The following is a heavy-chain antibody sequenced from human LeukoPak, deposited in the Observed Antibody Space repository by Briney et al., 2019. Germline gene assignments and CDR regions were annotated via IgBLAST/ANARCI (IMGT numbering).Heavy chain of an antibody. CDR2: INHSGST. CDR1: GGSFSGYY. J-gene: IGHJ3*02. D-gene: IGHD3-22*01. Sequence: SETLSLTCAVYGGSFSGYYWSWIRQPPGKGLEWIGEINHSGSTNYNPSLKSRVTISVDTSKNQFSLKLSSVTAADTAVYYCARDDYYDSSGYSDAFDIWGQGTMVTVSS. CDR3: ARDDYYDSSGYSDAFDI. V-gene: IGHV4-34*01.